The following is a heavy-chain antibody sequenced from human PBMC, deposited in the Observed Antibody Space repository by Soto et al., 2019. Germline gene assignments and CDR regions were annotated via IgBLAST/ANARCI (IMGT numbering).Heavy chain of an antibody. CDR1: GGTFSSYA. Sequence: QVQLVQSGAEVKKPGSSVKVSCKASGGTFSSYAISWVRQAPGQGLEWMGGIIPIFGTANYAQKFQGRVTMTAAESRXXAXVXXSSLRSEDTAVYYCAGPADIVVVVAARLVASGFDYWGQGTLVTVSS. V-gene: IGHV1-69*12. J-gene: IGHJ4*02. D-gene: IGHD2-15*01. CDR2: IIPIFGTA. CDR3: AGPADIVVVVAARLVASGFDY.